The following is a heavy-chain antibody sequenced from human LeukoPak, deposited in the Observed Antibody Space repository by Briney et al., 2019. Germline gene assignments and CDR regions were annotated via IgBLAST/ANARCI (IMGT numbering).Heavy chain of an antibody. CDR2: ISGSGGST. J-gene: IGHJ2*01. Sequence: GGSLRLSCAASGFTFSSYGMSWVRQAPGKGLEWVTAISGSGGSTYYADSVKGRFTISRDNSKNTLHLQMNSLRAEDTAVYYCAKDQGYSYGYGPWYFDLWGRGTLVTVSS. CDR1: GFTFSSYG. CDR3: AKDQGYSYGYGPWYFDL. D-gene: IGHD5-18*01. V-gene: IGHV3-23*01.